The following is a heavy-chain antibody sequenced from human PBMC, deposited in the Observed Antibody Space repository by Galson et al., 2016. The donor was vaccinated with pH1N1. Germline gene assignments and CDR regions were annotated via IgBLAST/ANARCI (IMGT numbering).Heavy chain of an antibody. D-gene: IGHD2-21*02. V-gene: IGHV4-61*02. CDR3: ARETLGVTGLDH. CDR2: VPRSGDT. J-gene: IGHJ4*02. CDR1: GGSISVGTYY. Sequence: TLSLTCTVSGGSISVGTYYWSWVRQPAGKALEWIGGVPRSGDTNYNPSLGSRVTISVDTSKNQLSLKLSSVTAADTAVYYCARETLGVTGLDHWGQGTLVTVSS.